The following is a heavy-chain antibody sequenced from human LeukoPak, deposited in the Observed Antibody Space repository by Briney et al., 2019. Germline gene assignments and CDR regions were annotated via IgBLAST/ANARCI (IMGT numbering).Heavy chain of an antibody. J-gene: IGHJ4*02. CDR3: VRDPGAYSRSPIDS. CDR1: GFTFSSYS. D-gene: IGHD6-6*01. V-gene: IGHV3-21*01. Sequence: GGSLRLSCAASGFTFSSYSMNWVRQAPGKGLEWVSSISSSSSYIYYADSVKGRFTISRGNAKNSLYLQMNSLRAEDTAVYYCVRDPGAYSRSPIDSWGQGTLVTVSS. CDR2: ISSSSSYI.